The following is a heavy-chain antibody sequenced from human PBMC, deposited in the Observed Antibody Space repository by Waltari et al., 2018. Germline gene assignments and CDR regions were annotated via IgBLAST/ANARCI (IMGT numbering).Heavy chain of an antibody. D-gene: IGHD3-10*01. CDR3: ASGGQGVSEGY. J-gene: IGHJ4*02. CDR1: GFTFSSYS. CDR2: ISSRSSYI. V-gene: IGHV3-21*01. Sequence: EVQLVESGGGLVKPGGSLRLSCAASGFTFSSYSMNWVRQAPGKGLEWVSSISSRSSYIYYADSVKGRFTISRDNAKNSLYLQMNSLRAEDTAVYYCASGGQGVSEGYWGQGTLVTVSS.